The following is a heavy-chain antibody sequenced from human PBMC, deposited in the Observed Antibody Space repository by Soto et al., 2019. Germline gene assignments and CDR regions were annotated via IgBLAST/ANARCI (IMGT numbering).Heavy chain of an antibody. V-gene: IGHV2-5*02. CDR1: GFSLSTSGVG. Sequence: QITLKESGPTLVKPTQTLTLTCTFSGFSLSTSGVGVGWIRQPPGKALEWPTFIYWDDDKHNSPFLKSRLTITKHTSKIQVVLTMTNMDPVDTATYYCAHLVVAGITYYFGSWGQGTLVSVSS. J-gene: IGHJ4*02. CDR3: AHLVVAGITYYFGS. CDR2: IYWDDDK. D-gene: IGHD2-15*01.